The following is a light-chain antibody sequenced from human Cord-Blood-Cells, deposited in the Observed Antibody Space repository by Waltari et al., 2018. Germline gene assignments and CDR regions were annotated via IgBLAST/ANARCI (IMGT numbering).Light chain of an antibody. V-gene: IGLV2-14*01. J-gene: IGLJ2*01. CDR1: RSAVGGTNY. Sequence: QSALTRPASVSGSPGQSITISCTGTRSAVGGTNYVPWYQQHPGKAPKLMIYDVSNRPSGVSNRFSGSKSGNTASLTISGLQAEDEADYYCSSYTSSRVFGGGTKLTVL. CDR3: SSYTSSRV. CDR2: DVS.